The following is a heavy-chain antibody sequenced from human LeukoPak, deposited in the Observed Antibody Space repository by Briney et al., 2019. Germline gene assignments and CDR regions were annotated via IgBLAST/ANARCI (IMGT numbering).Heavy chain of an antibody. Sequence: ASVKVSRKASGYTFTSYAMNWVRQAPGQGLEWMGWINTNTGNPTYAQGFTGRFVFSLDTSVSTAYLQISSLKAEDTAVYYCASTTYYDFWSGYLVFDYWGQGTLVTVSS. CDR2: INTNTGNP. CDR1: GYTFTSYA. CDR3: ASTTYYDFWSGYLVFDY. V-gene: IGHV7-4-1*02. J-gene: IGHJ4*02. D-gene: IGHD3-3*01.